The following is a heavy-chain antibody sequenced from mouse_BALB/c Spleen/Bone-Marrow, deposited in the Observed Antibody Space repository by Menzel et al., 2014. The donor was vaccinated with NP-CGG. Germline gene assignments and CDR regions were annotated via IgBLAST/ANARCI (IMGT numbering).Heavy chain of an antibody. CDR3: ARRGYGYLDY. CDR2: IFPGTVTP. CDR1: GYTFTSYW. Sequence: VQLQQSGAELVKPGASVKLSCKTSGYTFTSYWIQWVKQRPGQGLGWIGEIFPGTVTPYYNEKFKGKATLTIDTSSITASMQLSSLTSEDSAVYFCARRGYGYLDYWGQGTTLTVSS. D-gene: IGHD2-10*02. V-gene: IGHV1S132*01. J-gene: IGHJ2*01.